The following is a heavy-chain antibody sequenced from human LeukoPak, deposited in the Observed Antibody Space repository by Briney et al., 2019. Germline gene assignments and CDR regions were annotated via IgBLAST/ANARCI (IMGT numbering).Heavy chain of an antibody. CDR3: ARGTVEWSWFDP. J-gene: IGHJ5*02. V-gene: IGHV4-4*07. CDR2: IYTSGST. Sequence: WETLSLTCTASGGFISSYYWSWIRQPAGKGLEWIGRIYTSGSTNYNPSLKSRVTMSVDTSKNQFSLKLSSVTAADTAVYYCARGTVEWSWFDPWGQGTLVTVSS. CDR1: GGFISSYY. D-gene: IGHD1-26*01.